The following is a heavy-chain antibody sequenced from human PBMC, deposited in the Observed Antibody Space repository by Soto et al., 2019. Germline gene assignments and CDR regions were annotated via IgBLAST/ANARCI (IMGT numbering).Heavy chain of an antibody. J-gene: IGHJ1*01. CDR3: ASHPNRLPY. V-gene: IGHV3-74*01. Sequence: GGSLRLSCAASGLIFSNYKMHWVRQAPGKGLVWVSRISTDGSITDYADSVKGRFTVSRDNAKNTLYLQMNSLRVDDTAVYYCASHPNRLPYWGQGTLVTVSS. CDR1: GLIFSNYK. CDR2: ISTDGSIT.